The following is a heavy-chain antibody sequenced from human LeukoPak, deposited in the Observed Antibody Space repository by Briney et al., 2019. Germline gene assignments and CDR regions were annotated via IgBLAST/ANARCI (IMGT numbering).Heavy chain of an antibody. V-gene: IGHV3-53*01. CDR2: IYSGGTT. Sequence: GGSLRLSCAASGFTVSSNYMSWVRQAPGKGLEWVSVIYSGGTTNYADSVKGRFTSSRDNSKNTLYLQMNSLRAEDTALYYCAKVVTPNGYSSGWIDYWGQGTLVTVSS. CDR3: AKVVTPNGYSSGWIDY. CDR1: GFTVSSNY. J-gene: IGHJ4*02. D-gene: IGHD6-19*01.